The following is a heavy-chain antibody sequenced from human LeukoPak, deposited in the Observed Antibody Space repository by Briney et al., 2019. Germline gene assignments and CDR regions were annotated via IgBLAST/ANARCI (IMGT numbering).Heavy chain of an antibody. V-gene: IGHV4-34*01. CDR1: GGSFSNYY. J-gene: IGHJ6*03. CDR3: ARDHTTRYYYMDV. Sequence: SETLSLTCAVYGGSFSNYYWTWIRQPPGKGLEWIGEINHSGSARYNPSLKSRVIISVDTSKNQFSLKLSSVTAADTAVYYCARDHTTRYYYMDVWGKGTTVTVSS. CDR2: INHSGSA. D-gene: IGHD1-1*01.